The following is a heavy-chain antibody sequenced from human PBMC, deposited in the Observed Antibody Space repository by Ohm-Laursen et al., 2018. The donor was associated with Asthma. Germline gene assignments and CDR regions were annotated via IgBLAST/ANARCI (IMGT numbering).Heavy chain of an antibody. CDR1: GFTFSDYY. D-gene: IGHD6-13*01. V-gene: IGHV3-11*06. Sequence: SLRLSCAASGFTFSDYYMSWIRQAPGKGLEWVSYISSSSSYTNYADSVKGRFTISRDNAKNSLYLQMNSLRAEDTAVYYCAREGGQLVLGYFDYWGQGTLVTVSS. J-gene: IGHJ4*02. CDR2: ISSSSSYT. CDR3: AREGGQLVLGYFDY.